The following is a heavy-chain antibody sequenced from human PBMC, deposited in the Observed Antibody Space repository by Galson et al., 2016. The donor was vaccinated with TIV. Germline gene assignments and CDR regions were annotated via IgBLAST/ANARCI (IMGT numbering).Heavy chain of an antibody. J-gene: IGHJ4*02. D-gene: IGHD2-2*01. CDR3: ARVSLEVRPSSTFDY. Sequence: QSGAEVKKPGESLKISCKGSGYSFTSYYIAWVRQTPGKGLEWMGILYPGDSHARYSPSFQGQVTISADKSIRTAYLQWSSLKASDTAIYYCARVSLEVRPSSTFDYWGPGTLVTVSS. V-gene: IGHV5-51*01. CDR2: LYPGDSHA. CDR1: GYSFTSYY.